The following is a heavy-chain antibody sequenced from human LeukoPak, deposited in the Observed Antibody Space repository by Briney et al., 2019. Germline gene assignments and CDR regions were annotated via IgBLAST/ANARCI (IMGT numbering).Heavy chain of an antibody. J-gene: IGHJ4*02. Sequence: GGSLRLSCAASGFSFSNYAMNWVRQAPGKGLEWVSAISGGGDSTFYVDSVKGRFTVSRDNSKNTLYLQMDGLRAEDTAIYYCVNEKKYYYYKSCFECWGQGTLVTVSS. V-gene: IGHV3-23*01. CDR1: GFSFSNYA. CDR2: ISGGGDST. CDR3: VNEKKYYYYKSCFEC. D-gene: IGHD3-22*01.